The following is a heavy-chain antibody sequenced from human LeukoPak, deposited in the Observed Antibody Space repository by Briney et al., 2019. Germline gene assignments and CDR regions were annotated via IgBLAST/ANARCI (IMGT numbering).Heavy chain of an antibody. CDR1: GFTFSSYA. Sequence: GGSLRLSCAASGFTFSSYAMHWVRQAPGKGLEWVAVISYDGSNKYYADSVKGRFTISRDNSKNTLYLQMNSLRAEGTAVYYCASTYYYASGAFDIWGQGTMVTVSS. CDR2: ISYDGSNK. V-gene: IGHV3-30-3*01. J-gene: IGHJ3*02. CDR3: ASTYYYASGAFDI. D-gene: IGHD3-10*01.